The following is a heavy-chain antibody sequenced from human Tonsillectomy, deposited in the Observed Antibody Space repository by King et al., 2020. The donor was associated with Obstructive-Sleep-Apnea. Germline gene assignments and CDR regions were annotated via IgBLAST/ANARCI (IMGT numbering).Heavy chain of an antibody. CDR2: IWYDGSNK. V-gene: IGHV3-33*06. J-gene: IGHJ4*02. CDR1: GFTFSSYG. CDR3: AKDGGYNSYYFDY. Sequence: VQLVESGGGVVQPGRSLRLSCAASGFTFSSYGMHWVRQAPGKGLEWVAVIWYDGSNKYYADSVKGRFTISRDNSKNTLYLQMNSLRAEETAVYYCAKDGGYNSYYFDYWGQGTLVTVSS. D-gene: IGHD5-24*01.